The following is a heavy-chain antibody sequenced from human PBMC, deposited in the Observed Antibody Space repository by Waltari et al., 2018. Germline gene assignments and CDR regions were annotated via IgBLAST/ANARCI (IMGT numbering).Heavy chain of an antibody. D-gene: IGHD2-15*01. V-gene: IGHV4-34*01. CDR1: GGSFSGYY. CDR3: ARHGRIRAVALIDY. Sequence: QVQLQQWGAGLMKPSETLSLTCAVYGGSFSGYYWTWIRQPPGKGLAWIGEINDSGSTNYHSPLKTRVSRSLDTSKNQFSLKLTFVTAADTALYYCARHGRIRAVALIDYWGQGTLVTVSS. CDR2: INDSGST. J-gene: IGHJ4*02.